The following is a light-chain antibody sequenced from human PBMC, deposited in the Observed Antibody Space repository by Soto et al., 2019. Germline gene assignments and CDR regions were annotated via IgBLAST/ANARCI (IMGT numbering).Light chain of an antibody. CDR2: DVN. Sequence: LTQPASVSGSPGQSITTSCIGTSSDVGRYNYVSWYQQHPGQAPRLMIYDVNNRPSGVSNRFSGSRSDNTASLTISGLQAEDEADYYCSSYTSSSTRVFGTGTKVTVL. J-gene: IGLJ1*01. V-gene: IGLV2-14*01. CDR1: SSDVGRYNY. CDR3: SSYTSSSTRV.